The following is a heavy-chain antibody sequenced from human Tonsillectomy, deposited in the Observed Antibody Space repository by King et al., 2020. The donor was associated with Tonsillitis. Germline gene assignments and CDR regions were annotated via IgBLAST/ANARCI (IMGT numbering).Heavy chain of an antibody. CDR3: ARDPYYYDSSGYYAKYYFDY. D-gene: IGHD3-22*01. V-gene: IGHV1-46*01. CDR2: INPSGGST. CDR1: GYTFTSYY. Sequence: VQLVESEAEVKKPGASVKVSCKASGYTFTSYYMHWVRQAPGQGLEWMGIINPSGGSTSYAQKFQGRVTMTRDTSTSTVYMELSSLRSEDTAVYYCARDPYYYDSSGYYAKYYFDYWGQGTLVTVSS. J-gene: IGHJ4*02.